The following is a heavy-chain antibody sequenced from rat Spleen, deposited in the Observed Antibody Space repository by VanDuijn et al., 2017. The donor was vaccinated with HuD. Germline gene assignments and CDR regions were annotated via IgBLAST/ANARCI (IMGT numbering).Heavy chain of an antibody. J-gene: IGHJ2*01. CDR1: GFTFSNYD. CDR3: TRGFTVAVF. Sequence: EVQLVESGGGLVQPGRSMKLSCAASGFTFSNYDIAWVRQAPKKGLEWVGSIKHDGRSTDYGDSVKGRFTISRDSAKSTLYLQMDSLRSEDTATYYCTRGFTVAVFWGQGVMVTVSS. V-gene: IGHV5-7*01. CDR2: IKHDGRST. D-gene: IGHD1-2*01.